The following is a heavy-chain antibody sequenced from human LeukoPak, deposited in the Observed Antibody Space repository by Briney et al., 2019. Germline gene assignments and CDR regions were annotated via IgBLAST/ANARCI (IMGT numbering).Heavy chain of an antibody. CDR2: INPTSGAT. CDR1: GYTFTDYH. CDR3: ARDQRSSYTYYFED. J-gene: IGHJ4*02. Sequence: ASVKVSCKASGYTFTDYHLHWVRQAPGQGLEWMGWINPTSGATNYPPRFQGRVTMTRDTSTSTAYMDLTRLTSDDTAVYYCARDQRSSYTYYFEDWGQGTLVTVSS. D-gene: IGHD3-16*01. V-gene: IGHV1-2*02.